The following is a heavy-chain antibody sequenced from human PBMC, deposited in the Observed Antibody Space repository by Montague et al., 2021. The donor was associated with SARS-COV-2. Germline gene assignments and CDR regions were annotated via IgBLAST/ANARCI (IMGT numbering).Heavy chain of an antibody. D-gene: IGHD3-22*01. CDR3: ARTFDVFKHDN. CDR2: IVHTGTT. CDR1: GGSLSGYY. J-gene: IGHJ4*02. Sequence: SETLSLTCAVYGGSLSGYYWGWIRQFPGKGLEWIGEIVHTGTTKYNPSLESRVTMSIDTSKKQFSLNLISMTAADTAVYYCARTFDVFKHDNWGQGTLVAVSS. V-gene: IGHV4-34*12.